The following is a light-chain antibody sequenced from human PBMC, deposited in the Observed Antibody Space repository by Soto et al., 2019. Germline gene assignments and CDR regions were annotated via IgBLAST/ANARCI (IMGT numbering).Light chain of an antibody. J-gene: IGLJ1*01. CDR2: DDS. CDR3: QVWDSTSDHNV. Sequence: SSELTQPPSVSVAPGQTARITCGGTNIGSKTVRWYQQKPGQAPVLVVYDDSDRPSGIPERFSGSNSGSTATLTITRVEAGDEADYYCQVWDSTSDHNVFGTGTKVTVL. V-gene: IGLV3-21*02. CDR1: NIGSKT.